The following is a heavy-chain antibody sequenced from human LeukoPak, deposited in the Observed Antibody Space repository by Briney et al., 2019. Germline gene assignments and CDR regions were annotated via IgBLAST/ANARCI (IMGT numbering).Heavy chain of an antibody. CDR3: AELGITMIGGV. J-gene: IGHJ6*04. V-gene: IGHV3-48*03. Sequence: PGGSLRLSCAASGFTFNGYEMNWVRQAPGKGLEWASYISSSGSTIYYADSVKGRFTISRDNAKNSLYLQMNSLRAEDTAVYYCAELGITMIGGVWGKGTTVTISS. D-gene: IGHD3-10*02. CDR2: ISSSGSTI. CDR1: GFTFNGYE.